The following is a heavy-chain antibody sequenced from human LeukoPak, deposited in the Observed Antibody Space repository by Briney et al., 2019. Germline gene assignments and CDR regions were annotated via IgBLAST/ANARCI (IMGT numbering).Heavy chain of an antibody. D-gene: IGHD2-15*01. CDR3: ARAVWGTEGYCSGGSCYVYWYFDL. CDR1: GGSFSGYY. J-gene: IGHJ2*01. CDR2: INHSGST. V-gene: IGHV4-34*01. Sequence: SETLSLTCAVYGGSFSGYYWSWIRQPPGKGLEWIGEINHSGSTNYNPSLKSRVTISVDTSKNQFSLKLSSVTAADTAVYYCARAVWGTEGYCSGGSCYVYWYFDLWGRGTLVTVSS.